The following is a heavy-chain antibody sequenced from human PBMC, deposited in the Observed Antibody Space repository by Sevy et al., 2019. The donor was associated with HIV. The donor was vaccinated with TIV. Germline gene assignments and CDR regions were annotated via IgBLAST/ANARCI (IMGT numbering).Heavy chain of an antibody. CDR2: IYYSEST. Sequence: SETLSLTCTVSGGSVSSGSYYWSWIRQPPGKGLEWIGYIYYSESTNYNPSLKSRVTISVDTSKNQFSLKLSSVTAADTAVYYSAREPVTMVRGVISPRRAFDIWGQGTMVTVSS. V-gene: IGHV4-61*01. CDR3: AREPVTMVRGVISPRRAFDI. CDR1: GGSVSSGSYY. D-gene: IGHD3-10*01. J-gene: IGHJ3*02.